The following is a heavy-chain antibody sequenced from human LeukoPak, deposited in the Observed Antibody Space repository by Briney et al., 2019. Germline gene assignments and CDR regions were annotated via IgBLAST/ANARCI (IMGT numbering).Heavy chain of an antibody. CDR2: ISGSGGTT. J-gene: IGHJ4*02. V-gene: IGHV3-23*01. Sequence: AGGSLRLSCAASGFTFTSYAMSWVRQAPGKGLEWVSTISGSGGTTYYADSVKGRFTISRDNSKNTLDLQMNSLRADDTAVYYCAKARIRLPTIPPHASGGQGPLLPLPA. D-gene: IGHD2-21*01. CDR1: GFTFTSYA. CDR3: AKARIRLPTIPPHAS.